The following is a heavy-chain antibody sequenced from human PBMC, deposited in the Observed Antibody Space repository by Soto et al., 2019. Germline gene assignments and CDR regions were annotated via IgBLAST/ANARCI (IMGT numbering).Heavy chain of an antibody. CDR2: SSAYNGNT. CDR1: GYTFTNYG. V-gene: IGHV1-18*01. J-gene: IGHJ4*02. CDR3: ARDQGPYCSSTSCHNFDY. D-gene: IGHD2-2*02. Sequence: QVPLVQSGAEVKKPGASVKVSCKASGYTFTNYGISWVRQAPGQGLEWMGWSSAYNGNTNYAQKLQGRVTMTTDTSTSTAYMELRSLRSDDTAVYYCARDQGPYCSSTSCHNFDYWGQGTLVTVSS.